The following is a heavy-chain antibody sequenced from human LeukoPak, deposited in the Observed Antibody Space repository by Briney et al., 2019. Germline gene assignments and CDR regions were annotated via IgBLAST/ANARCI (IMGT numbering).Heavy chain of an antibody. CDR1: GFTFDDYA. J-gene: IGHJ4*02. Sequence: PGRSLRLSCAASGFTFDDYAMHWVRQAPGKGLEWVSGISWNSGSIGYADSVKGRFTISRDNAKNSLYLQMNSLRAEDTALYYCAKAAYPDTQQLPTYFDYWGQGTLVTVSS. CDR3: AKAAYPDTQQLPTYFDY. V-gene: IGHV3-9*01. D-gene: IGHD6-13*01. CDR2: ISWNSGSI.